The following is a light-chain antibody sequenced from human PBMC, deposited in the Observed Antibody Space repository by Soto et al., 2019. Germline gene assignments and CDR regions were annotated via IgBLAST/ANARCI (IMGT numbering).Light chain of an antibody. CDR3: QKYNSAPQT. J-gene: IGKJ1*01. CDR2: AAS. Sequence: DIQVTQSPSSLSASVGDRDTITFRVSQGISNYLGWYQQRPGKVPKLLIYAASTLQSGVPSRFSGSGSGTDFTLNISSLQPEDVATYYCQKYNSAPQTFGQGIRV. V-gene: IGKV1-27*01. CDR1: QGISNY.